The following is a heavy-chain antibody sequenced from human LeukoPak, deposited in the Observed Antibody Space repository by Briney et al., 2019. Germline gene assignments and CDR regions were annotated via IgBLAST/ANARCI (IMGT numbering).Heavy chain of an antibody. Sequence: SGTLSLTCAVSGGSISSNNWWGWVRQPPGKGLEWIGEIYHSGSPNYNPSLKSRVTISVDKSRNHFSLNLSSVTAADTAVYYCARDPTRSGLDYWGQGTLVTVSS. CDR3: ARDPTRSGLDY. CDR2: IYHSGSP. V-gene: IGHV4-4*02. CDR1: GGSISSNNW. D-gene: IGHD4-11*01. J-gene: IGHJ4*02.